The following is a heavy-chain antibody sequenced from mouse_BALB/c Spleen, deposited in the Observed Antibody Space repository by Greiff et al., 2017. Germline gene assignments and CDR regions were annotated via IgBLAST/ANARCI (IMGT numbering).Heavy chain of an antibody. D-gene: IGHD1-1*01. V-gene: IGHV5-9-3*01. Sequence: EVKLVESGGGLVKPGGSLKLSCAASGFTFSSYAMSWVRQTPEKRLEWVATISSGGSYTYYPDSVKGRFTISRDNAKNTLYLQMSSLRSEDTAMYYCARPTVVANDAMDYWGQGTSVTVSS. J-gene: IGHJ4*01. CDR1: GFTFSSYA. CDR3: ARPTVVANDAMDY. CDR2: ISSGGSYT.